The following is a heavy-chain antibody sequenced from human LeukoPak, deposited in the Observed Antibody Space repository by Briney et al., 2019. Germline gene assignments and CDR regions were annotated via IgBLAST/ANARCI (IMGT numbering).Heavy chain of an antibody. CDR3: ARDCSRGSCYLYGMDV. V-gene: IGHV3-66*01. CDR2: IYSGGST. J-gene: IGHJ6*02. Sequence: GGSLRLSCAASGFTVSSNYMSWVRQAPGKGLEWVSVIYSGGSTYYADSVKGRFTISRDNSKNTLYLQMNSLRAEDTAVYYCARDCSRGSCYLYGMDVWGQGTTVTVSS. D-gene: IGHD2-15*01. CDR1: GFTVSSNY.